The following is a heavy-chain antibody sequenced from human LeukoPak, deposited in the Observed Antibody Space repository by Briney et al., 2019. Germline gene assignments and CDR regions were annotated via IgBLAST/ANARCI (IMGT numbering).Heavy chain of an antibody. Sequence: PGGSLRLSCAASGFTFSSYAMSWVRQAPGKGLERVSAISGSGGSTYYADSVKGRFTISRDNSKNTLYLQMNSLRAEDTAVYYCAPQYSHRYPDDNYYYYMDVWGKGTTVTVSS. J-gene: IGHJ6*03. CDR3: APQYSHRYPDDNYYYYMDV. CDR2: ISGSGGST. CDR1: GFTFSSYA. V-gene: IGHV3-23*01. D-gene: IGHD3-9*01.